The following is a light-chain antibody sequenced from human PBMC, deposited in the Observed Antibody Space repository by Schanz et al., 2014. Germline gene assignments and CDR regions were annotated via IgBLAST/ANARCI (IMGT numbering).Light chain of an antibody. CDR2: GAS. CDR3: QQYNNWPSWT. V-gene: IGKV3-15*01. J-gene: IGKJ1*01. CDR1: QSINSN. Sequence: EIVMTQSPATLSVSPGERVTLSCRARQSINSNLAWYQQKPGQAPRLLIYGASTRATGIPARFSGSGSGTEFTLTITSLQSEDFAVYHCQQYNNWPSWTFGQGTKVEIK.